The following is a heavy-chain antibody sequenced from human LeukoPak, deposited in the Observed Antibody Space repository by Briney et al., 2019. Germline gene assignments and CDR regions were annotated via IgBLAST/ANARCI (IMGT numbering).Heavy chain of an antibody. Sequence: ASVKVSCKASGYTFTGYYMHWVRQAPGQGLEWMGWINPNSGGTNYAQKFQGRVTMTRDTSISTAYMELSSLRSEDTAVYYCARCFHDFWSGYVNWFDPWGQGTLVTVSS. CDR1: GYTFTGYY. CDR3: ARCFHDFWSGYVNWFDP. D-gene: IGHD3-3*01. V-gene: IGHV1-2*02. CDR2: INPNSGGT. J-gene: IGHJ5*02.